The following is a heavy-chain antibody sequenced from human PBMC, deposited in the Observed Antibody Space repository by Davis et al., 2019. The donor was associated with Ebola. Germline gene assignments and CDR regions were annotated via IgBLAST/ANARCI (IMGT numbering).Heavy chain of an antibody. CDR1: GGSFSSYY. CDR3: ARDTGYYYGPEP. CDR2: INHSGST. D-gene: IGHD3-10*01. J-gene: IGHJ5*02. V-gene: IGHV4-34*01. Sequence: MPSETLSLTCAVYGGSFSSYYWSWIRQPPGKGLEWIGEINHSGSTNYNPSLKSRVTISVDTSKNQFSLKLSSVTAADTAVYYCARDTGYYYGPEPWGQGTLVTVSS.